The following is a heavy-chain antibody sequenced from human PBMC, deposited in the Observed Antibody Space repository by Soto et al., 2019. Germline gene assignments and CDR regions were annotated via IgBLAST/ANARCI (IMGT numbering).Heavy chain of an antibody. J-gene: IGHJ3*02. CDR2: IYYSGST. V-gene: IGHV4-59*01. D-gene: IGHD5-12*01. CDR1: GGSISSYY. CDR3: ASMANDAFDI. Sequence: TSETLSLTCTVSGGSISSYYWSWIRQPPGKGLEWSGYIYYSGSTNYNPSLKSRVTISVDTSKNQFSLKLSSVTAADTAVYYCASMANDAFDIWGQGTMVTVSS.